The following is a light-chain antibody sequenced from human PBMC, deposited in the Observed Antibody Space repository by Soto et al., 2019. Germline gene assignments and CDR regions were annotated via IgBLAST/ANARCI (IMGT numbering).Light chain of an antibody. V-gene: IGKV1-27*01. J-gene: IGKJ1*01. CDR3: QKYNSAPRP. CDR2: AAS. CDR1: QGISNF. Sequence: DIQMTQSPSSLSASVGDRVTITCRASQGISNFLAWYQQKPGKVPKLLIYAASTLQSGVPTRFTGSGSGTDFTLTISSMPPEDVATSYCQKYNSAPRPFGQGTKVEIK.